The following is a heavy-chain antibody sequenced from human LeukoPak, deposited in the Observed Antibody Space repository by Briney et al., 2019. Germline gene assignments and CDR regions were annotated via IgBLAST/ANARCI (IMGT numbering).Heavy chain of an antibody. J-gene: IGHJ4*02. CDR1: GFTFSSYA. V-gene: IGHV3-30-3*01. Sequence: GRSLRLSCAASGFTFSSYAMHWVRQAPGKGLEWVAVISYDGSNKYYADSVKGRFTISRDNSKNTLYLQMNSLRAEDTAVYYCARGYSKWLVGYYFDYWGQGTLVTVSS. CDR2: ISYDGSNK. CDR3: ARGYSKWLVGYYFDY. D-gene: IGHD6-19*01.